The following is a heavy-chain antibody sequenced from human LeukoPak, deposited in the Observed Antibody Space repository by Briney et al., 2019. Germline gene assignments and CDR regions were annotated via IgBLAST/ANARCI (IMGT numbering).Heavy chain of an antibody. CDR2: FDPEDGET. CDR3: ATAYWGGDCLPYFDY. V-gene: IGHV1-24*01. CDR1: GYTLTELS. D-gene: IGHD2-21*02. J-gene: IGHJ4*02. Sequence: ASVKVSCKVSGYTLTELSMHWVRQAPGKGLEWMGGFDPEDGETIYAQKFQGRVTMTEDTSTDTAYMELSSLRSEDTAVYYCATAYWGGDCLPYFDYWGQGTLVSVSS.